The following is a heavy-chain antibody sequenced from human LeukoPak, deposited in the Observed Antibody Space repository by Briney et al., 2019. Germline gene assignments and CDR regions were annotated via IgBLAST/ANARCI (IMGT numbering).Heavy chain of an antibody. V-gene: IGHV3-73*01. CDR2: IRSKANSYAT. D-gene: IGHD3-22*01. J-gene: IGHJ4*02. CDR1: GFTFSGSA. CDR3: TRTHYYSSGYAIANDF. Sequence: GGSLRLASAAYGFTFSGSAMHWVRQASGKGLEWVGRIRSKANSYATAYAASVKGRFTISRDDSKNTAYLQMKSLKTEDTAVYYCTRTHYYSSGYAIANDFWGQGTLVPVSS.